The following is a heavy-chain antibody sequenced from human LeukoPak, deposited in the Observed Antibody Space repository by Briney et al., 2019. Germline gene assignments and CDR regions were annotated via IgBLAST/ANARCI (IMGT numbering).Heavy chain of an antibody. CDR1: GYTFTGYY. CDR3: ATWSWGDK. D-gene: IGHD3-10*01. J-gene: IGHJ4*02. Sequence: ASVKVSCKASGYTFTGYYMHWVRQAPGQGLEWMGWINPNSGGTNYAQKFQGRVTMTRNTSISTAYMELSSLRSEDTAVYYCATWSWGDKWGQGTLVTVSS. CDR2: INPNSGGT. V-gene: IGHV1-2*02.